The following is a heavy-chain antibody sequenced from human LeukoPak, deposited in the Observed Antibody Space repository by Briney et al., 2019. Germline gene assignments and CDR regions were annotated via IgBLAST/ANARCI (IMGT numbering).Heavy chain of an antibody. CDR2: IRSKAYGGTT. D-gene: IGHD2-15*01. Sequence: GGSLRLSCTASGFTFGDYAMSWVRQAPGKGLEWESFIRSKAYGGTTEYAASVKGRFTISRDDSKSIAYLQMNSLKTEDTAVYYCTRVSLVAASVFFDYWGQGTLVTVSS. J-gene: IGHJ4*02. CDR1: GFTFGDYA. CDR3: TRVSLVAASVFFDY. V-gene: IGHV3-49*04.